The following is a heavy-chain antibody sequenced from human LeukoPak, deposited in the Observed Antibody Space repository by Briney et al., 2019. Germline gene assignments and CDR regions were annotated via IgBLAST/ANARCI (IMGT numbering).Heavy chain of an antibody. Sequence: SVKVSCKASGGTFSSYAISWVRQAPGRGLEWMGRIIPILGIANYAQKFQGRVTITADKSTSTAYMELSSLRSEDTAVYYCARLREPLCGGDCDKPGDYWGQGTLVTVSS. CDR3: ARLREPLCGGDCDKPGDY. CDR1: GGTFSSYA. D-gene: IGHD2-21*02. CDR2: IIPILGIA. V-gene: IGHV1-69*04. J-gene: IGHJ4*02.